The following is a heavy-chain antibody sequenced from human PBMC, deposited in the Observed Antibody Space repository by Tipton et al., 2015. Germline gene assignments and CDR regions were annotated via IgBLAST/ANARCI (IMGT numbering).Heavy chain of an antibody. Sequence: TLSLTCSVSGGSISSSSYYWDWIRQPPGKGLEWIGSFFHSGNTFHNPSLRSRVIISVDTSKNQFSLTVTSVTAADTAVYYCARARGRHGGLFDSWGQGILVTVSS. J-gene: IGHJ4*02. V-gene: IGHV4-39*07. CDR2: FFHSGNT. CDR3: ARARGRHGGLFDS. D-gene: IGHD4-23*01. CDR1: GGSISSSSYY.